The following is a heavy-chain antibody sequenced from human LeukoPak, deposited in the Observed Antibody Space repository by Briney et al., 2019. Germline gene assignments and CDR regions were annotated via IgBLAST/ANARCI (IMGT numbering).Heavy chain of an antibody. Sequence: QPGGSLRLSCAASGFTFRDYAMTWVRQTPGQGLEWVSTVTANGDNTYYADSVKGRFTIFRDNSENTLYLQMNGLRAEDTAIYYCARSIPKRYDWWGQGTLVTVSS. CDR3: ARSIPKRYDW. V-gene: IGHV3-23*01. CDR2: VTANGDNT. D-gene: IGHD3-3*01. J-gene: IGHJ4*02. CDR1: GFTFRDYA.